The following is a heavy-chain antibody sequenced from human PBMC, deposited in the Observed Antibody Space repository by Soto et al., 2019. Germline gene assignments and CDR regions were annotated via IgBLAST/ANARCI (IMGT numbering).Heavy chain of an antibody. CDR1: GASSSGVSYY. J-gene: IGHJ6*03. V-gene: IGHV4-31*03. CDR2: ISNSGST. Sequence: TLCVTCTVAGASSSGVSYYWIWIRQLPGKGLEWIGYISNSGSTYYNPSLKSRVTISVDTSKNQFSLRVSSVTAADTAVYYCARRGGLGYCSRTRCDYYYYMDVSGKGTTVTVSS. CDR3: ARRGGLGYCSRTRCDYYYYMDV. D-gene: IGHD2-2*01.